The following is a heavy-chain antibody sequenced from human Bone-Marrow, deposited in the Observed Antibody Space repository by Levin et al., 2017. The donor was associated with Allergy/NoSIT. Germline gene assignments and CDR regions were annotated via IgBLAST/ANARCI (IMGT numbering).Heavy chain of an antibody. J-gene: IGHJ5*02. Sequence: GESLKISCQVSGNTLTELSTHWVRQAPGKGPEWMGLFDPEDGESIYAPKFRGRVTMTEDTSTDTAYMELRRLTSDDTAVYYCAKKLSVGTTSWFHPWGQGTLVTVSS. CDR3: AKKLSVGTTSWFHP. CDR1: GNTLTELS. CDR2: FDPEDGES. V-gene: IGHV1-24*01. D-gene: IGHD1-26*01.